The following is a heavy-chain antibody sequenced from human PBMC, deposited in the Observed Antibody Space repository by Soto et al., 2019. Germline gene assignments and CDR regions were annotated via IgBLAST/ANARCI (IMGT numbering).Heavy chain of an antibody. CDR1: GGSFSGYY. V-gene: IGHV4-34*01. CDR2: INHSGST. CDR3: ARASPYGDYALDY. J-gene: IGHJ4*02. D-gene: IGHD4-17*01. Sequence: SETLSLTCAVYGGSFSGYYWSWIRQPPGKGLEWIGEINHSGSTNYNPSLKSRPTISVDTSKNQFSLKLRSVTAADTAVYYCARASPYGDYALDYWGQGTLVTVS.